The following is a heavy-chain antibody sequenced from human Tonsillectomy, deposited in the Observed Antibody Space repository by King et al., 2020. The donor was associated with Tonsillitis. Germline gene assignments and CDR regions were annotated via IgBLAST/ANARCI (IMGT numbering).Heavy chain of an antibody. V-gene: IGHV3-21*01. J-gene: IGHJ3*02. D-gene: IGHD3-16*01. Sequence: VQLVESGGGLVKPGGSLRLSCAASGFTFSSYSMNWVRQAPGKGLEWVSSISSSSSYIYYADSVKGRFTISRDNAKNSLYLQMNSLRAEDTAVYYCARDNRIMITFGGVSAFDIWGQATMVTVSS. CDR2: ISSSSSYI. CDR1: GFTFSSYS. CDR3: ARDNRIMITFGGVSAFDI.